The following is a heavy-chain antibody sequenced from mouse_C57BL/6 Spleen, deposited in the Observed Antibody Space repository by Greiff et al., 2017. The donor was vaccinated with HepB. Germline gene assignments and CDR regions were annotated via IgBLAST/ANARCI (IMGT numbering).Heavy chain of an antibody. CDR1: GFNIKDYY. CDR3: TTGDYGYAMDY. Sequence: VQLQQSGAELVTPGASVKLSCTASGFNIKDYYMHWVKQRPEQGLEWIGRIDPEDGDTEYAPKFQGKATMTADTSSNTAYLQLSSLTSEDTAVYYCTTGDYGYAMDYWGQGTSVTVSS. CDR2: IDPEDGDT. V-gene: IGHV14-1*01. J-gene: IGHJ4*01. D-gene: IGHD2-4*01.